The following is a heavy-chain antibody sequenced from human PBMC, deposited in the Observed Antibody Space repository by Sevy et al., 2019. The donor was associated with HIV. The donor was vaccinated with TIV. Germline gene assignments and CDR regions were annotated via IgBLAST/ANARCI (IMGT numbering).Heavy chain of an antibody. D-gene: IGHD1-26*01. V-gene: IGHV3-21*06. CDR3: ARGPPDGSYDYFDY. Sequence: GGSLRLSCAASGFTFCSYNMNWVRQAPGKGLEWVSSISGSSNYIYYAESLKGRFFISRDNAKNTLYLQMNSLRADDTAVYYCARGPPDGSYDYFDYWGQGTLVTVSS. CDR1: GFTFCSYN. CDR2: ISGSSNYI. J-gene: IGHJ4*02.